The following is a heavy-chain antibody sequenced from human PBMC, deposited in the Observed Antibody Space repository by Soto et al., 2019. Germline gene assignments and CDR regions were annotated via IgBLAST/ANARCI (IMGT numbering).Heavy chain of an antibody. D-gene: IGHD3-10*01. J-gene: IGHJ4*02. CDR2: ISYDGSNK. Sequence: QVQLVESGGGVVQPGRSLRLSCAASGFPFTGYGMHGVREGPGKGLEWLAVISYDGSNKFYADSVKGRFTISRDNSKNTLYLQMNSLRPEDTALYYCVGGQFYFDYRGQGTLVIVSS. V-gene: IGHV3-30*03. CDR3: VGGQFYFDY. CDR1: GFPFTGYG.